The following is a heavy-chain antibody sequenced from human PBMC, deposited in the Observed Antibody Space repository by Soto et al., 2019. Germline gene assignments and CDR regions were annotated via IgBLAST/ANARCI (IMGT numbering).Heavy chain of an antibody. Sequence: QVQLVQSGAEVKKPGASVKVSCKASGYTFTSYYMHWVRQAPGQGLEWMGIINPSGGSTSYAQKFQGRVTMTRDTSTSTVYMELSSLRSEDTAVYYCAREDHYYDSSGYFKILDYWGQGTLVTVSS. CDR1: GYTFTSYY. J-gene: IGHJ4*02. V-gene: IGHV1-46*01. CDR2: INPSGGST. D-gene: IGHD3-22*01. CDR3: AREDHYYDSSGYFKILDY.